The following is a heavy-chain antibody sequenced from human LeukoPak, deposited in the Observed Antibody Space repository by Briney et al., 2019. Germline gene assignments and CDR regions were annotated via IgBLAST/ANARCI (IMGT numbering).Heavy chain of an antibody. V-gene: IGHV3-33*01. J-gene: IGHJ3*02. CDR3: ARGAYCSGGRCPGAFDI. D-gene: IGHD2-15*01. CDR1: GVTFSNYA. CDR2: IWYDGSNK. Sequence: GGSLRLSCAASGVTFSNYAMYWVRQAPGKGLEWVTIIWYDGSNKNYADSVKGRFTISRDNSKNTLYLQMNSLRAEDTAVYYCARGAYCSGGRCPGAFDIWGQGTMVTVSS.